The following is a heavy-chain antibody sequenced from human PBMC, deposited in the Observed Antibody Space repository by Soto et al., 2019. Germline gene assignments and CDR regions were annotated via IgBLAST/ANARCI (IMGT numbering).Heavy chain of an antibody. J-gene: IGHJ6*02. D-gene: IGHD6-13*01. CDR1: GGSISSSSYY. Sequence: PSETLSLTCTVSGGSISSSSYYWGWIRQPPGKGLEWIGSIYYSGSTYYNPSLKSRVTISVDTSKNQFSLKLGSVTAADTAVYYCARHRAAAGTGSNYYYYGMDVWGQGTTVTVSS. V-gene: IGHV4-39*01. CDR3: ARHRAAAGTGSNYYYYGMDV. CDR2: IYYSGST.